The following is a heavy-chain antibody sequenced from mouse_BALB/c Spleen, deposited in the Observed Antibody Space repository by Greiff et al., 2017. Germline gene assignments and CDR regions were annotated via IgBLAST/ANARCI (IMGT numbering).Heavy chain of an antibody. CDR1: GFSLTSYG. D-gene: IGHD4-1*01. J-gene: IGHJ2*01. CDR2: IWAGGST. V-gene: IGHV2-9*02. Sequence: QVHLQQSGPGLVAPSQCLSISCTVSGFSLTSYGVHWVRQPPGKGLEWLGVIWAGGSTNYNSALMSRLSISKDNSKSQVFLKMNSLQTDDTAMYYCARERKTVYFDYWGQGTTLTVSS. CDR3: ARERKTVYFDY.